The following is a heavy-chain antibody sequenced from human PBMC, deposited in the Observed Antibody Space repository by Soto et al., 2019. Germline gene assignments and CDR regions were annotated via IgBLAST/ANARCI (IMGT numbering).Heavy chain of an antibody. CDR3: ARGHSGNWYWFDP. V-gene: IGHV3-48*02. CDR2: ISTSGSTT. D-gene: IGHD6-13*01. J-gene: IGHJ5*02. CDR1: GFTFSSYS. Sequence: EVQLVESGGDLVQPGGSLRLSCAASGFTFSSYSMNWVRQAPGKGLEWLSYISTSGSTTHYADSAKGRFTISRDNAKNSLYLQMNSLRDEDTAVYYCARGHSGNWYWFDPWGQGTLVTVSS.